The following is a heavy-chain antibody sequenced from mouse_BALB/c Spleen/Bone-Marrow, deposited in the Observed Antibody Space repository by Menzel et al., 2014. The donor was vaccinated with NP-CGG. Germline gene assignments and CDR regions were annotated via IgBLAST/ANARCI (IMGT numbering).Heavy chain of an antibody. V-gene: IGHV5-17*02. Sequence: EVNVVESGGGLVQPGGSRKLSCAASGFTFSSFGMHWVRQAPEKGLEWVAYISSGSTAICYADTVKGRFTISRDNPKNTLFLQMTSLRSEGTAMYYCARGGNCDCFDVWGAGTTVTASS. J-gene: IGHJ1*01. CDR3: ARGGNCDCFDV. CDR2: ISSGSTAI. CDR1: GFTFSSFG. D-gene: IGHD4-1*01.